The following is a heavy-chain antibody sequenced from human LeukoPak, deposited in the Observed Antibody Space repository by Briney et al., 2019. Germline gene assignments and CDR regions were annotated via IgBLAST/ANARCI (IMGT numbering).Heavy chain of an antibody. Sequence: SETLSLTCTVSGGSISSSSYYWGWIRQPPGKGLEWIGSIYYSGSTYYNPSLKSRVTISVDTSKNQFSLKLSSVTAADTAVYYCARVALPGVYYFDYWGQGTLVTASS. J-gene: IGHJ4*02. D-gene: IGHD2-15*01. CDR3: ARVALPGVYYFDY. CDR2: IYYSGST. V-gene: IGHV4-39*01. CDR1: GGSISSSSYY.